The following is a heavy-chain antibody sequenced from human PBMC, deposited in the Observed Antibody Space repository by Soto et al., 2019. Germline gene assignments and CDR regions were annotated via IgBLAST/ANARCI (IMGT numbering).Heavy chain of an antibody. Sequence: SETLSLTCAIYGGSFSNYYWNWIRQPPGKGLEWMGKINHNGSTNYSPSLKSRLTISVDTSKNQFSLKLISVTAADTAVYFCARLVYDTRLNYMYFDFWGQGALVTVSS. V-gene: IGHV4-34*01. CDR1: GGSFSNYY. D-gene: IGHD3-10*01. CDR3: ARLVYDTRLNYMYFDF. CDR2: INHNGST. J-gene: IGHJ4*02.